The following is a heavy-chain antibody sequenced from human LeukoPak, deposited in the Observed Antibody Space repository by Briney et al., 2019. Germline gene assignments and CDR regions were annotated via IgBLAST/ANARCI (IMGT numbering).Heavy chain of an antibody. D-gene: IGHD5-24*01. CDR3: ANMDQWLQPFDY. CDR1: GFIFSSYA. J-gene: IGHJ4*02. CDR2: ISGSGGST. V-gene: IGHV3-23*01. Sequence: PGGSLRLSCAASGFIFSSYAMSWVRQAPGKGLEWVSAISGSGGSTYYADSVKGRFTISRDTSKNTLYLQMNSLRAEDTAVYYCANMDQWLQPFDYWGQGTLVTVSS.